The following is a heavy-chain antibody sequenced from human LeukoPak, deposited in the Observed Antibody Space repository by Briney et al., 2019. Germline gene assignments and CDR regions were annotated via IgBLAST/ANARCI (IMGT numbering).Heavy chain of an antibody. J-gene: IGHJ3*02. Sequence: GGSLRLSCAASGFTFSSYGMHWVRQAPGKGLEWVAFIRYDGSNKYYADSVKGRFTISRDNSKNTLYLQMNSLRAEDTAVYYCAKDYCSSTSCYPDDAFDIWGQGTMDTVSS. CDR1: GFTFSSYG. CDR3: AKDYCSSTSCYPDDAFDI. D-gene: IGHD2-2*01. CDR2: IRYDGSNK. V-gene: IGHV3-30*02.